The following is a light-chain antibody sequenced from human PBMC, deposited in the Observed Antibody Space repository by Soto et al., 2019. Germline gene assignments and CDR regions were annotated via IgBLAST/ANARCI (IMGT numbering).Light chain of an antibody. CDR3: QQYDSWPPYT. Sequence: EIVMTQSPAILSVSQGERATLSCRSSQSLSINLAWYQQKLGQAPRILIYGASTRATDIPARFSGSGSETEFTLTISSLQSEDFAIYYCQQYDSWPPYTFGQGTKVEIK. V-gene: IGKV3-15*01. J-gene: IGKJ2*01. CDR1: QSLSIN. CDR2: GAS.